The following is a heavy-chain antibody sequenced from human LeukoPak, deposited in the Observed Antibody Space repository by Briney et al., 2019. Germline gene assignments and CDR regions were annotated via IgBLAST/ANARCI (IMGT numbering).Heavy chain of an antibody. CDR2: ISYEGIIK. CDR3: ARDSDSSSTYAMYYYYYYMDV. J-gene: IGHJ6*03. D-gene: IGHD6-6*01. Sequence: GGSLRPSCAASGLTFSSYAMYWVRQAPGKGLEGGAVISYEGIIKYYADSVKGRFTISRDNSKNTLYLQMDSLRAEDTAVYYCARDSDSSSTYAMYYYYYYMDVWGKGTTVTVSS. CDR1: GLTFSSYA. V-gene: IGHV3-30*04.